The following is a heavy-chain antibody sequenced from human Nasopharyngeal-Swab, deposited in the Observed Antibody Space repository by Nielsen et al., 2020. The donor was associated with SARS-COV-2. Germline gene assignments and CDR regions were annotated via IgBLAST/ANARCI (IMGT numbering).Heavy chain of an antibody. CDR2: IIPIFGTA. CDR3: ASGNYGSGYYYYYMDV. CDR1: GGTFSSYA. D-gene: IGHD1-7*01. Sequence: SVKVSCKASGGTFSSYAISWVRQAPRQGLEWMGGIIPIFGTANYAQKFQGRVTITADESTSTAYMELSSLRSEDTAVYYCASGNYGSGYYYYYMDVWGKGTTVTVSS. J-gene: IGHJ6*03. V-gene: IGHV1-69*13.